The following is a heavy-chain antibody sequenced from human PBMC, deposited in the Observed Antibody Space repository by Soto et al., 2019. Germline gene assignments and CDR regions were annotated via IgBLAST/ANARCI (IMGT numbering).Heavy chain of an antibody. CDR3: ARESEYSSSCDY. Sequence: QVQLVESGGGVVQPGRSLRLSCAASGFTFSSYAMHWVRQAPGKWLEWVSVISYDGSNKYYAXXVKGRFTISRDNSKNXXXXXXNXXRAEDTAVYYCARESEYSSSCDYWGQGTLVTVSS. J-gene: IGHJ4*02. V-gene: IGHV3-30-3*01. CDR1: GFTFSSYA. CDR2: ISYDGSNK. D-gene: IGHD6-6*01.